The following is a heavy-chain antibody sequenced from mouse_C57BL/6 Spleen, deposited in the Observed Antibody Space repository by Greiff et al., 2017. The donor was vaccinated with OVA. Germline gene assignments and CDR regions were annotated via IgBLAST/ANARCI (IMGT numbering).Heavy chain of an antibody. CDR3: AVMTVEGGFAY. J-gene: IGHJ3*01. CDR1: GYTFTSYW. D-gene: IGHD1-1*01. CDR2: IDPNSGGT. Sequence: QVQLQQPGAELVKPGASVKLSCKASGYTFTSYWMHWVKQRPGRGLEWIGRIDPNSGGTKYNEKFKSQATMTVDKPSSTAYIQLSSLTSAGSAVSYWAVMTVEGGFAYWGQGTLVTFSA. V-gene: IGHV1-72*01.